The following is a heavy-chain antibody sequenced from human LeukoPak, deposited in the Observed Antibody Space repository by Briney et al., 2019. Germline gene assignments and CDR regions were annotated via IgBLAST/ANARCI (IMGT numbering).Heavy chain of an antibody. V-gene: IGHV3-30*02. J-gene: IGHJ1*01. CDR2: IRYDGSNK. CDR3: AKEIYGDSTGGRFQH. CDR1: GFTFSSYG. Sequence: GGSLRLSCAASGFTFSSYGMHWVRQAPGKGLEWVAFIRYDGSNKYYADSVKGRFTISRDNSKNTLYLQMKSLRAEDTAVYYCAKEIYGDSTGGRFQHWGQGTLVTVSS. D-gene: IGHD4-17*01.